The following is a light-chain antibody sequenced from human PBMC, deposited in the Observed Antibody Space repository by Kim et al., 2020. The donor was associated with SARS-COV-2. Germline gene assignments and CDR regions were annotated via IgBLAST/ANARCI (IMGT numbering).Light chain of an antibody. CDR2: GAS. CDR3: QQYDDWPPIS. V-gene: IGKV3-15*01. J-gene: IGKJ5*01. Sequence: APGERATLSCRASQGVSNNVAWYQQKPGQAPRLIIYGASTRATGIPARFSGSGSGTEFTLIITSLQSEDFADYYCQQYDDWPPISFGQGTRLEIK. CDR1: QGVSNN.